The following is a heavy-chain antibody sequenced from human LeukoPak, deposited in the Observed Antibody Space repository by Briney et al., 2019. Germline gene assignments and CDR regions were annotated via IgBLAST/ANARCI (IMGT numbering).Heavy chain of an antibody. D-gene: IGHD2-2*01. J-gene: IGHJ6*03. Sequence: GGSLRLSCAASGFTFSSYGMHWVRQAPGKGLEGVAFIRYDGSNKYYADSVKGRFTISRDNSKNTLYLQMNSLRAEDTAVYYCAKDRYCSSTSCYHPYYMDVWGKGTTVTVSS. V-gene: IGHV3-30*02. CDR1: GFTFSSYG. CDR2: IRYDGSNK. CDR3: AKDRYCSSTSCYHPYYMDV.